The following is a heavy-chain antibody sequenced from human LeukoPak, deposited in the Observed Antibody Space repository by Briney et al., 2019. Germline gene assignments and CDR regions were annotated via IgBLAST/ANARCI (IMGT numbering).Heavy chain of an antibody. CDR1: GYSISSGYY. D-gene: IGHD4-23*01. CDR2: IYHSGST. CDR3: ARGGGPSNWFDP. V-gene: IGHV4-38-2*02. Sequence: SETLSLTCTVSGYSISSGYYWGWIRQPPGKGLEWIGSIYHSGSTYYNPSLKSRVTISVDTSKNQFSLKLSSVTAADTAVYYCARGGGPSNWFDPWGQGTLVTVSS. J-gene: IGHJ5*02.